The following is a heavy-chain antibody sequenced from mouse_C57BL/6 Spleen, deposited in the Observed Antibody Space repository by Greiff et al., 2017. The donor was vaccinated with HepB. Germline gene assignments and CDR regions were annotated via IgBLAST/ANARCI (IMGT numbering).Heavy chain of an antibody. CDR1: GFTFTDYY. Sequence: EVKLMESGGGLVQPGGSLSLSCAASGFTFTDYYMSWVRQPPGKALEWLGFIRNKANGYTTEYSASVKGRFTISRDNSQSILYLQMNALRAEDSATYYCARLTGTSFAYWGQGTLVTVSA. CDR3: ARLTGTSFAY. D-gene: IGHD4-1*01. J-gene: IGHJ3*01. CDR2: IRNKANGYTT. V-gene: IGHV7-3*01.